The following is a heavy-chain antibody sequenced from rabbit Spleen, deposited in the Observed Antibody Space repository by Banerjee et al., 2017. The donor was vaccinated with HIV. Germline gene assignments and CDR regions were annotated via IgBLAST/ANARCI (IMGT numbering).Heavy chain of an antibody. CDR2: IAGGSSTFT. J-gene: IGHJ6*01. D-gene: IGHD1-1*01. Sequence: QSLEESGGGLVQPEGSLTLTCTASGFSFSSSYYMCWVRQAPGKGLEWIACIAGGSSTFTYSATWAKGRFTISKTSSTTVTLQMTSLTAADTATYFCARDTSSSFSSYGMDLWGPGTLVTVS. CDR3: ARDTSSSFSSYGMDL. V-gene: IGHV1S40*01. CDR1: GFSFSSSYY.